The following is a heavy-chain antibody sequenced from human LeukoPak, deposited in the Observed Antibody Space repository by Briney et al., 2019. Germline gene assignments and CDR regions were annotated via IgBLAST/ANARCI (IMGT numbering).Heavy chain of an antibody. J-gene: IGHJ5*02. CDR1: GGSISSGDYY. CDR3: ARASVVAAGGPWFDP. V-gene: IGHV4-30-4*01. Sequence: SRTLSLTCTVSGGSISSGDYYWSWIRQPPGKGLEWIGSIYYSGSTYYNPSLKSRVTISVDTSKNQFSLKLSSVTAADTAVYYCARASVVAAGGPWFDPWGQGTLVTVSS. CDR2: IYYSGST. D-gene: IGHD2-15*01.